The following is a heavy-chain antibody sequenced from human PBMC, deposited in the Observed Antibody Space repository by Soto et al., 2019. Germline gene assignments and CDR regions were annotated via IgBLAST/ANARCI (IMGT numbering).Heavy chain of an antibody. J-gene: IGHJ6*03. CDR3: ARGGSGYYSPYYYYYYMDV. CDR1: GGSISSYY. D-gene: IGHD3-22*01. CDR2: IYYSGST. Sequence: SETLSLTCTVSGGSISSYYWSWIRQPPGKGLEWIGYIYYSGSTNYNPSLKSRVTISVDTSKNQFSLKLSSVTAADTAVYYCARGGSGYYSPYYYYYYMDVWGKGTTVTVSS. V-gene: IGHV4-59*01.